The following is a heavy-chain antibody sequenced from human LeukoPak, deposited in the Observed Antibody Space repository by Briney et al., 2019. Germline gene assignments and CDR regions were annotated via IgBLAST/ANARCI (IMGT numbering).Heavy chain of an antibody. CDR1: RFTFNSYA. CDR2: IGGSNGIT. CDR3: ARDGVGDTAMVYGDY. J-gene: IGHJ4*02. V-gene: IGHV3-23*01. D-gene: IGHD5-18*01. Sequence: PGGSLRLSCAASRFTFNSYAMSWVRQAPGKGLEWVSVIGGSNGITFYVGSVKGRFTISRDNSKDTLYLQMNSLRAEDTAVYYCARDGVGDTAMVYGDYWGQGTLVTVSS.